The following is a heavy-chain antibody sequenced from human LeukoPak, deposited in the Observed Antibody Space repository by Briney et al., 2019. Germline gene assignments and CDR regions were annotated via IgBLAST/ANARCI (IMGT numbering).Heavy chain of an antibody. CDR1: GFTFSSCG. CDR3: AEVASTVTTRYFDY. Sequence: GGSLRLSCAASGFTFSSCGMHWVRQAPGKGLEWVAFIRHDGSSKHYGDSAKGRFTISRDNSKNTLYLQMNSLRVEDTAVYYCAEVASTVTTRYFDYWGQGTLVVVSS. D-gene: IGHD4-17*01. V-gene: IGHV3-30*02. J-gene: IGHJ4*02. CDR2: IRHDGSSK.